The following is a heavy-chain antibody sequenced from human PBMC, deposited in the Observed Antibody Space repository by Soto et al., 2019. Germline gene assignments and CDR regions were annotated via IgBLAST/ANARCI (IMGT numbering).Heavy chain of an antibody. D-gene: IGHD2-15*01. CDR1: GFTFTSYA. Sequence: EVQLLESGGGLVQPEGSLRLSCAASGFTFTSYAMCWVRQAPGKGLEWVSVVSSGGSTYYADSVTGRFTVSRDNSKNTLSQKMNSLRAEDTAVYYCAKRRGAGGHFDYWGQGALVTVSS. J-gene: IGHJ4*02. CDR2: VSSGGST. CDR3: AKRRGAGGHFDY. V-gene: IGHV3-23*01.